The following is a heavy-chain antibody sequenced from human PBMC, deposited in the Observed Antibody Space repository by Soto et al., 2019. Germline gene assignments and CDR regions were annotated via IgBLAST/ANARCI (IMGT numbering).Heavy chain of an antibody. J-gene: IGHJ6*02. V-gene: IGHV3-9*01. CDR2: ISWNSGSI. CDR1: GFTFDDYA. CDR3: AKDITSITIFGAVIRYGMDV. D-gene: IGHD3-3*01. Sequence: PGGSLRLSCAASGFTFDDYAMHWVRQAPGKGLEWVSGISWNSGSIGYADSVKGRFTISRDNAKNSLYLQMNSLRAEDTALYYCAKDITSITIFGAVIRYGMDVWGQGTTVTVSS.